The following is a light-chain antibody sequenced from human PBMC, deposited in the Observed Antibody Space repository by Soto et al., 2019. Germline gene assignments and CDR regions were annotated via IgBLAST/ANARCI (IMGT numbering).Light chain of an antibody. V-gene: IGKV3-20*01. J-gene: IGKJ5*01. CDR3: QQYGSSPPIT. Sequence: VLTQCPGTLFLSRGERATLFCRASQSVANSIAWYQQKPGQAPRLLIYNASSRATGIPDRFSGSGSGTDFTLTISRLEPEDFAVYYCQQYGSSPPITFGQGTRLEIK. CDR2: NAS. CDR1: QSVANS.